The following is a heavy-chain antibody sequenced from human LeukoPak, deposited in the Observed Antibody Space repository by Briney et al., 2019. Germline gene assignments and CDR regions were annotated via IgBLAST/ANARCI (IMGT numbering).Heavy chain of an antibody. CDR3: ARQDSSSWYPMYYYYYYMDV. Sequence: GWSLLLPSAAAGFTFSSYYMSWIRQAPGKGLEWVSYISSSGRTIYYADSVKSRFTISMDNSKNQLYLQMSSLRAEDTAVYYCARQDSSSWYPMYYYYYYMDVWGKGTTVTVSS. D-gene: IGHD6-13*01. CDR1: GFTFSSYY. V-gene: IGHV3-11*04. CDR2: ISSSGRTI. J-gene: IGHJ6*03.